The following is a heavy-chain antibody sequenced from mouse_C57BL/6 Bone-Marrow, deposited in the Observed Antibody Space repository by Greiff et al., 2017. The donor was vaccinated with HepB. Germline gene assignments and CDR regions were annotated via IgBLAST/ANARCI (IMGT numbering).Heavy chain of an antibody. Sequence: EVHLVESGAELVRPGASVKLSCTASGFNIKDYYMHWVKQRPEQGLEWIGWIDPENGDTEYASKFQGKATITADTSSNTAYLQLSSLTSEDTAVYYCTLDSSLMDYWGQGTSVTVSS. CDR2: IDPENGDT. CDR1: GFNIKDYY. CDR3: TLDSSLMDY. V-gene: IGHV14-4*01. D-gene: IGHD3-2*01. J-gene: IGHJ4*01.